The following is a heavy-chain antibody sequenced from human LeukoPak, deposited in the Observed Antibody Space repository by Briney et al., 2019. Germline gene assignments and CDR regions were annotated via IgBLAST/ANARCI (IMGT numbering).Heavy chain of an antibody. V-gene: IGHV3-23*01. CDR2: ISGSGGST. CDR3: AKVSQIYCSSTSCYNDY. D-gene: IGHD2-2*02. J-gene: IGHJ4*02. CDR1: GFTFSSYA. Sequence: GRSLRLSCAASGFTFSSYAMSWVRQAPGKGLEWVSAISGSGGSTYYADSVKGRFTISRDNSKNTLYLQMNSLRAEDTAVYYCAKVSQIYCSSTSCYNDYWGQGTLVTVSS.